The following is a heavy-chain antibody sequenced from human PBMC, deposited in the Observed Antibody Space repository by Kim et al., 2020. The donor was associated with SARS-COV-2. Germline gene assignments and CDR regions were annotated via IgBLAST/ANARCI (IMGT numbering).Heavy chain of an antibody. D-gene: IGHD3-22*01. CDR3: ARGAYYYDSSGYSVDY. Sequence: SVKGRFTISRDNAKNSLYLQMNSLRAEDTAVYYCARGAYYYDSSGYSVDYWGQGTLVTVSS. J-gene: IGHJ4*02. V-gene: IGHV3-7*04.